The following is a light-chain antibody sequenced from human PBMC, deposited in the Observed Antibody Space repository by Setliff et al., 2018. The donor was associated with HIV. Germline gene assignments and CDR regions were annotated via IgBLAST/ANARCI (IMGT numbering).Light chain of an antibody. CDR3: SSRTGGSTPYV. CDR1: SSDVGSSNR. CDR2: EVS. J-gene: IGLJ1*01. V-gene: IGLV2-18*02. Sequence: QSALTQPPSVSGSPGQSVTISCTGTSSDVGSSNRVSWYQQPPGTVPRLMIYEVSSRPSGVPDRFSGSKSGNTASLTISGLQAEDEADYYRSSRTGGSTPYVFGTGTKVT.